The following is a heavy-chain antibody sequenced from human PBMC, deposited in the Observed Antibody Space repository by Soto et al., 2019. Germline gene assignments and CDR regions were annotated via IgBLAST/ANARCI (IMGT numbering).Heavy chain of an antibody. CDR3: ARCVYYDFWSGLSGGAEDYYGMDV. CDR2: ISAYNGNT. J-gene: IGHJ6*02. D-gene: IGHD3-3*01. Sequence: GASVKVSCKASGGTFSSYAISWVRQAPGQGLEWMGWISAYNGNTNYAQKLQGRVTMTTDTSTSTAYMELRSLRSDDTAVYYCARCVYYDFWSGLSGGAEDYYGMDVWGQGTTVTVSS. V-gene: IGHV1-18*01. CDR1: GGTFSSYA.